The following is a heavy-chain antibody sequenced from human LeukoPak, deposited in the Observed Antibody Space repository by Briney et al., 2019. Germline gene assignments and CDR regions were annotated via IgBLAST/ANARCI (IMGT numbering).Heavy chain of an antibody. J-gene: IGHJ3*02. CDR2: ISSSSSYI. V-gene: IGHV3-21*01. CDR3: ARDHKYYYDSSGNIDAFDI. CDR1: EFTFSSYS. D-gene: IGHD3-22*01. Sequence: GGSLRLSCAASEFTFSSYSMNWVRQAPGKGLEWVSSISSSSSYIYYADSVKGRFTISRDNAKNSLYLQMNSLRAEDTAVYYCARDHKYYYDSSGNIDAFDIWGQGTMVTVSS.